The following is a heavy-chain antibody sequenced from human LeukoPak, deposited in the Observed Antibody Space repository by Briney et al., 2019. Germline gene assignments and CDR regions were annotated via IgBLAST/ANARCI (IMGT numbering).Heavy chain of an antibody. D-gene: IGHD2/OR15-2a*01. V-gene: IGHV3-30*03. CDR3: ARGRNPSCTTSTCRNFAA. Sequence: GGSLRLSCAASGFTFSDYYMHWVRQAPGKGLEWVAVLSGDGDNKSYADSVKGRFTVSRDNSKNTMFLQINSLRDEDTAVYYCARGRNPSCTTSTCRNFAAWGQGALVTVSS. CDR1: GFTFSDYY. J-gene: IGHJ5*02. CDR2: LSGDGDNK.